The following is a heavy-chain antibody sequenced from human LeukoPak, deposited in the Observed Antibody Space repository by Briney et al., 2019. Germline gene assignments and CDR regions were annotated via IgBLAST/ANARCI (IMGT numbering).Heavy chain of an antibody. V-gene: IGHV3-7*03. CDR3: AKGSYYDSSGSFYFDY. J-gene: IGHJ4*02. D-gene: IGHD3-22*01. Sequence: GGSLRLSCAGSGFTFSSHWIGWVRQAPGKGLEWVAHINQDGSQKYYVDSVKGRFTISRDNSKNTLYVQVNSLGTEDTAVYYCAKGSYYDSSGSFYFDYWGQGTLVTVSS. CDR1: GFTFSSHW. CDR2: INQDGSQK.